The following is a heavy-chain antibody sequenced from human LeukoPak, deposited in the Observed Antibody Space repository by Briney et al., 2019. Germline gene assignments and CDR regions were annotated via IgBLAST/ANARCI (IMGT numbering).Heavy chain of an antibody. CDR1: GYTLTELS. D-gene: IGHD6-13*01. Sequence: ASVKVSCKVSGYTLTELSMHWVRQAPGKGLEWMGGFDPEDGETIYAQKFQGRVTMTEDTSTDTAYMELSSLRSEDTAVYYCARAYSRVAWAYYYYYMDVWGKGTTVTVSS. CDR3: ARAYSRVAWAYYYYYMDV. J-gene: IGHJ6*03. V-gene: IGHV1-24*01. CDR2: FDPEDGET.